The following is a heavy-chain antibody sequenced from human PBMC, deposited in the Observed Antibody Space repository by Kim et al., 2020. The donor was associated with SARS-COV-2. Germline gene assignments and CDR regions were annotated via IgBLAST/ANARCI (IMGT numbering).Heavy chain of an antibody. CDR3: AKDYYDSSGQFDY. V-gene: IGHV3-23*01. J-gene: IGHJ4*02. Sequence: YADSVKGRCTISRDNSKNTLYLQMNSLRAEDTAVYYCAKDYYDSSGQFDYWGQGTLVTVSS. D-gene: IGHD3-22*01.